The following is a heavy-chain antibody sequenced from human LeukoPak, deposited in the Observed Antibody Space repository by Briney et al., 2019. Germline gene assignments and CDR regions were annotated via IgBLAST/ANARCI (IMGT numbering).Heavy chain of an antibody. J-gene: IGHJ5*02. V-gene: IGHV4-4*07. CDR1: GVSISNSY. CDR3: ARLGVNDYFDL. CDR2: IYNSGNT. Sequence: SETLSLTCTVSGVSISNSYWSWIRQPAGKGLEWIGHIYNSGNTNYNPSFKSRVTMSLDTSKNHLSLILSSVTAADTAMYYCARLGVNDYFDLWGQGTLVTVSS. D-gene: IGHD4-11*01.